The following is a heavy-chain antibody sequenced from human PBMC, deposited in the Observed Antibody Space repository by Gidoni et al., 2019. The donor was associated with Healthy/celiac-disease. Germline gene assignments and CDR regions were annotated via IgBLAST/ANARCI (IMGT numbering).Heavy chain of an antibody. CDR1: GGSISSSSYY. CDR3: ARINQLQRTPGHWFDP. V-gene: IGHV4-39*01. D-gene: IGHD1-1*01. Sequence: QLQLQESGPGLVKPSETLSLTCTVSGGSISSSSYYWGWIRQPTGKGLEWIGSIYYSGSTYYNPSLKSRVTISVDTSKNQFSLKLSSVTAADTAVYYCARINQLQRTPGHWFDPWGQGTLVTVSS. J-gene: IGHJ5*02. CDR2: IYYSGST.